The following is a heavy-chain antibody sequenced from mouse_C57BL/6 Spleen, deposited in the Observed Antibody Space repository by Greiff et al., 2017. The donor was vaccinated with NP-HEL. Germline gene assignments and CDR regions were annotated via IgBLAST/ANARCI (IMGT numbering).Heavy chain of an antibody. J-gene: IGHJ2*01. CDR3: ARDRDGYDGYYGFDY. Sequence: EVKLVESGPGLVKPSQSLSLTCSVTGYSITSGYYWNWIRQFPGNKLELMGYISYDGSNNYPPSLKNRISITRDTSKNQFFLNLNSVTTEDTATYYCARDRDGYDGYYGFDYWGQGTTLTVSS. CDR1: GYSITSGYY. CDR2: ISYDGSN. V-gene: IGHV3-6*01. D-gene: IGHD2-3*01.